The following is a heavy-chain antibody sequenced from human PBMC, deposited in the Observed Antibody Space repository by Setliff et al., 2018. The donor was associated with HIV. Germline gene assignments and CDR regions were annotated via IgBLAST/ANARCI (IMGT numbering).Heavy chain of an antibody. CDR3: ARRGNYYDTGGSNYFDY. Sequence: SETLSLTCTVSGGSVSSGSYFWSWIRQPPGKGLEWIGYIYSGGSTNYNPSLKSRVTISVDTSKNEFSLKLSSVTAADTAIYYCARRGNYYDTGGSNYFDYWGQGTLVTVSS. D-gene: IGHD3-22*01. J-gene: IGHJ4*02. CDR2: IYSGGST. CDR1: GGSVSSGSYF. V-gene: IGHV4-61*01.